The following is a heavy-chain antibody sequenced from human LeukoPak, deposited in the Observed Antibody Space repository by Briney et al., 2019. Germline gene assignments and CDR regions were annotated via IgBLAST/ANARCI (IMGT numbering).Heavy chain of an antibody. V-gene: IGHV3-48*03. CDR1: GFTFSNYE. CDR3: ARGYYDTSGYAYFDH. CDR2: INSRSNMT. D-gene: IGHD3-9*01. Sequence: PGGSLRLSCAVSGFTFSNYEMNWVRQAPGKGLEWISYINSRSNMTYYADSVKGRFTISRDNAKNSLDLQMDSLRAEDTAIYYCARGYYDTSGYAYFDHWGQGTLVTVSS. J-gene: IGHJ4*02.